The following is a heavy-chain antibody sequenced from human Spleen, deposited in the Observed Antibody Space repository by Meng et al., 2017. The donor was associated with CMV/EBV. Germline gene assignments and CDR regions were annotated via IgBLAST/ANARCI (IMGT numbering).Heavy chain of an antibody. V-gene: IGHV3-30*02. Sequence: GESLKISCAASGFTFSSYGMHWVRQAPGKGLEWVAFIRYDGSNKYYADSVKGRFTISRDNSKNTLYLQMNSLRAEDTAVYYCAKACEGIVVVPAATPSSYGMDVWGQGTTVTVSS. CDR3: AKACEGIVVVPAATPSSYGMDV. D-gene: IGHD2-2*01. J-gene: IGHJ6*02. CDR2: IRYDGSNK. CDR1: GFTFSSYG.